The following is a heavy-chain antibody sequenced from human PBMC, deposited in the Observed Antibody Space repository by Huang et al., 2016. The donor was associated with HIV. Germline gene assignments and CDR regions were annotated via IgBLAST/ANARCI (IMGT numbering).Heavy chain of an antibody. V-gene: IGHV3-74*01. Sequence: EVQLVESGGDLVQPGGSLRLSCAASGFTFSSYWMHWVRQAPGKGLGWVSRINSDGSSSGYADSVKGRFTISRDNAKNTLYLQMNSLRAEDTAVYYCVRDPRIQSWLNYFDYWGQGTLVSVSS. J-gene: IGHJ4*02. CDR1: GFTFSSYW. CDR3: VRDPRIQSWLNYFDY. CDR2: INSDGSSS. D-gene: IGHD3-22*01.